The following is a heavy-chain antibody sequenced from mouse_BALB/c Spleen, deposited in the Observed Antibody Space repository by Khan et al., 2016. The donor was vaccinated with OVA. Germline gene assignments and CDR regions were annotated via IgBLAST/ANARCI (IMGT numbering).Heavy chain of an antibody. V-gene: IGHV9-3-1*01. Sequence: QIQLVQSGPELKKPGETVKISCKASGYTFTNYGMNWVKQAPGKGLKWMGWINTYSGEPTYADDFKGRSAFSLETSASPAHLQIKNLTNEDTATYCCARSNSYWYFDVWGAGTTGTVSS. D-gene: IGHD4-1*02. J-gene: IGHJ1*01. CDR2: INTYSGEP. CDR3: ARSNSYWYFDV. CDR1: GYTFTNYG.